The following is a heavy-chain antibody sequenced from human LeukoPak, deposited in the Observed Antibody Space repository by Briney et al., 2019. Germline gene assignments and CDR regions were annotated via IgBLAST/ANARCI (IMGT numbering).Heavy chain of an antibody. J-gene: IGHJ5*02. CDR1: GYTFTGYY. CDR2: INPNSGDT. CDR3: ARGLGTPVSSYNWLDT. Sequence: ASVKVPCKASGYTFTGYYTHWVRQAPGQGLEWMGWINPNSGDTNYAQKFQGRVTMTRDTSISTAYMELSRLRSDDTAVYYCARGLGTPVSSYNWLDTWGQGTLVTVSS. V-gene: IGHV1-2*02. D-gene: IGHD1-1*01.